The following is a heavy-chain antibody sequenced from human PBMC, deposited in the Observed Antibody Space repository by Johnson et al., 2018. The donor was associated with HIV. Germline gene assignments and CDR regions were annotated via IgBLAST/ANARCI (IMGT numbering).Heavy chain of an antibody. D-gene: IGHD5-12*01. J-gene: IGHJ3*02. CDR1: GFTFRSYG. V-gene: IGHV3-33*06. Sequence: QVQLVESGGGLVQPGRSLRLSCAASGFTFRSYGMHWVRQAPGKGLEWVVLIWYDGSNKYYADSVKGRFTISRDNSKNTVYLQMNSLRAEDTAVYYCAKGEVGDIVATIEPTFDIWGQGTMVTVSS. CDR2: IWYDGSNK. CDR3: AKGEVGDIVATIEPTFDI.